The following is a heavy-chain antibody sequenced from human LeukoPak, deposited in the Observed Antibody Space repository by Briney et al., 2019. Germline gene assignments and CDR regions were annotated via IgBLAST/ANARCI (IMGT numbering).Heavy chain of an antibody. Sequence: SETLSLTYTVSGGSISSYYWSWIRQPAGKGLEWIGRIYTSGSTNYNPSLKSRVTMSVDTSKNQFSLKLSSVTAADTAVYYCARERTPRGYSSGWYGGYDYWGQGTLVTVSS. CDR3: ARERTPRGYSSGWYGGYDY. CDR2: IYTSGST. D-gene: IGHD6-19*01. J-gene: IGHJ4*02. CDR1: GGSISSYY. V-gene: IGHV4-4*07.